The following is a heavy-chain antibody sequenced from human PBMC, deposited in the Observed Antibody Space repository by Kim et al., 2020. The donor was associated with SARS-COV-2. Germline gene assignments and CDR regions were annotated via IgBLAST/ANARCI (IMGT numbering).Heavy chain of an antibody. V-gene: IGHV1-18*01. J-gene: IGHJ3*02. D-gene: IGHD3-22*01. CDR1: GYTFSNYG. CDR2: ISIYNGNT. Sequence: ASVKVSCKTSGYTFSNYGISWLRQAPGQGLEWLGWISIYNGNTKHAQKLQGRVTMTTDTSTSTAYMELRSLTSADTAVYFCARDKDISGLYSRVFEIWG. CDR3: ARDKDISGLYSRVFEI.